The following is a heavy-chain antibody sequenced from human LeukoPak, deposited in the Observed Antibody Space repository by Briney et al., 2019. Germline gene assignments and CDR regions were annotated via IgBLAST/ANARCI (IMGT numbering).Heavy chain of an antibody. CDR1: GYTFTSYY. CDR2: VNPSGGAT. CDR3: ARDVGATYHFDY. Sequence: GASVKVSCKASGYTFTSYYIHWVRQATGQGLEWMGIVNPSGGATSYAQESQGRVTMTRDTSTATVYMELSSLRSEDTAVYYCARDVGATYHFDYWGQGTVVTVSS. V-gene: IGHV1-46*01. J-gene: IGHJ4*02. D-gene: IGHD1-26*01.